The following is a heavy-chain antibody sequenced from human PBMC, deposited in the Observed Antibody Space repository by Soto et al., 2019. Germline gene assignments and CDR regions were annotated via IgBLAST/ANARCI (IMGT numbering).Heavy chain of an antibody. CDR1: GGSFSDYY. Sequence: PSETLSLTCAVYGGSFSDYYWSWIRQPPGKGLEWIGEINHSGSTNYNPSLKSRVTISVDTSKNQFSLKLSSVTAADTAVYYCAKTSSSWLDYWGQGTLVTVSS. V-gene: IGHV4-34*01. D-gene: IGHD6-13*01. CDR3: AKTSSSWLDY. J-gene: IGHJ4*02. CDR2: INHSGST.